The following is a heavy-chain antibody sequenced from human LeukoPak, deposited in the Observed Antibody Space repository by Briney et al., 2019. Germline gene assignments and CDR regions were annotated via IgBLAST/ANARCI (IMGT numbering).Heavy chain of an antibody. D-gene: IGHD3-22*01. CDR2: INPSGGST. J-gene: IGHJ4*02. CDR1: GYTFTSYY. Sequence: ASVKVSCKASGYTFTSYYMHWVRQAPGQGLEWMGIINPSGGSTSYAQKFQGRVTMTRDTSTSTVYMELSSLRSEDTAVYYCARGDYYDSSGYSLPRDWGQGTLVTVSS. V-gene: IGHV1-46*01. CDR3: ARGDYYDSSGYSLPRD.